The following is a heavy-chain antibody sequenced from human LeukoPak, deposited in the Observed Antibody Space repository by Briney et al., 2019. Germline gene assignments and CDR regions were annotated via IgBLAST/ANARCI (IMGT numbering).Heavy chain of an antibody. Sequence: GGSLRLSCAASGFTFSSYSMNWVRQAPGKGLEWVSYISSSSSTIYYADSVKGRFTISRDNAKNSLYLQMNSLRAEDTAVYYCARLAIFGVVIMDDYWGQGTLVTVSS. J-gene: IGHJ4*02. CDR2: ISSSSSTI. D-gene: IGHD3-3*01. CDR1: GFTFSSYS. V-gene: IGHV3-48*01. CDR3: ARLAIFGVVIMDDY.